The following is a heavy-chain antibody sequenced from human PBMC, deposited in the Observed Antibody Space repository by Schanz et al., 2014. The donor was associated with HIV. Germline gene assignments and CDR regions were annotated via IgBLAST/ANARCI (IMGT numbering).Heavy chain of an antibody. D-gene: IGHD3-22*01. V-gene: IGHV3-23*01. CDR2: ISESGRYT. CDR1: GLTFSDYA. J-gene: IGHJ4*02. Sequence: EVQLLESGGGLVQPGGSLRLSCAASGLTFSDYAMTWVRQGAGKGLEWVSTISESGRYTYYADSVKGRFTISRDNSKNTLYLQMNSLRADDAAVYYCAKPEYDSRGNSQSHFDSWGQGTLVTVSS. CDR3: AKPEYDSRGNSQSHFDS.